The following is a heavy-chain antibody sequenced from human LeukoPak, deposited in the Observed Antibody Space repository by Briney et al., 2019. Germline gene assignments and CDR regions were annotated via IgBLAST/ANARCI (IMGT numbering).Heavy chain of an antibody. D-gene: IGHD3-22*01. CDR2: ISSSSSYI. Sequence: PGGSLRLSCAASGFTFSSYTMNWVRQAPGKGLEWVSSISSSSSYIYYADSVKGRFTISRDNAKNSLYLQMNSLRAEDTAVYYCARAMIVVVTPDDAFDIWGQGTMDTVSS. CDR3: ARAMIVVVTPDDAFDI. CDR1: GFTFSSYT. V-gene: IGHV3-21*01. J-gene: IGHJ3*02.